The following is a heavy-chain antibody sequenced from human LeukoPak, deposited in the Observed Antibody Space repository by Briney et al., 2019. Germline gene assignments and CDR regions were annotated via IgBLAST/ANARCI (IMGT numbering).Heavy chain of an antibody. CDR3: ARVLYCGGDCYSFDY. CDR1: GFTFDDYA. J-gene: IGHJ4*02. Sequence: GGSLRLSCAASGFTFDDYAMNWVRQAPGKGLEWVSYISSSSSTIYYADSVKGRFTISRDNAKNSLYLQMNSLRAEDTAVYYCARVLYCGGDCYSFDYWGQGTLVTVSS. CDR2: ISSSSSTI. D-gene: IGHD2-21*02. V-gene: IGHV3-48*01.